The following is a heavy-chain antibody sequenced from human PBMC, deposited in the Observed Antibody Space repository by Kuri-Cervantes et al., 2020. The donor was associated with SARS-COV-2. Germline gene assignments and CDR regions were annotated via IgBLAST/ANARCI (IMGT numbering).Heavy chain of an antibody. V-gene: IGHV4-59*01. D-gene: IGHD5-18*01. CDR1: GGTISSYY. J-gene: IGHJ3*02. CDR2: IHYSGSP. CDR3: ARSGYTYGYYFSAFDI. Sequence: GSLRLSCTVSGGTISSYYWSWIRQPPGKGLEWIGCIHYSGSPNYNPSLKSRVTISLDTSKNQFSLKLSSVTAADTAVYYCARSGYTYGYYFSAFDIWGQGTMVTVSS.